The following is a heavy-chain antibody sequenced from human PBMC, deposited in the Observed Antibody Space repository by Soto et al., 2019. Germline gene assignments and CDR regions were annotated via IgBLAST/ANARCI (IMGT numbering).Heavy chain of an antibody. D-gene: IGHD6-13*01. Sequence: PSETLSLTCAVYGGSFSGYYWTWIRQPPGKGLEWIGDINYSGSTNYNPSLKSRVTISVDTSKNQFSLKLSSVTAADTAVFYCARHVRAAAGSDYWGQGTLVTSPQ. J-gene: IGHJ4*02. CDR3: ARHVRAAAGSDY. CDR1: GGSFSGYY. V-gene: IGHV4-34*01. CDR2: INYSGST.